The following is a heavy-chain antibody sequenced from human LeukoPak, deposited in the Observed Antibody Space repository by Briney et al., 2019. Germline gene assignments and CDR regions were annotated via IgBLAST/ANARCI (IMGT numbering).Heavy chain of an antibody. CDR1: GLTFGNYW. CDR2: INQDGSEK. J-gene: IGHJ4*02. CDR3: ATDPRPDSGNFLGFDY. D-gene: IGHD4-23*01. Sequence: GGSLRLSCAASGLTFGNYWMSWVRQAPGKGLEWVANINQDGSEKYYVDSVKGRFTISRDNSKNSLYLQMSSLRAEDAAVYYCATDPRPDSGNFLGFDYWGQGTLVTVSS. V-gene: IGHV3-7*01.